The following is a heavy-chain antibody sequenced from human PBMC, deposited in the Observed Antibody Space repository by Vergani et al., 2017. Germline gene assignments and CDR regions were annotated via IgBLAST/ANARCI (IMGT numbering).Heavy chain of an antibody. CDR2: IYPSGST. CDR1: GCSISSGSYY. V-gene: IGHV4-61*02. Sequence: QVQLQESGPGLVKPSQTLSLTCTVSGCSISSGSYYWSWIRQPAGKGLEWIGRIYPSGSTNYNPSLKSRVTISLDTSKNQFSLKLSSVTAADTAVYYFARSSKSGPTGVLYYYYYGMDVWGQGTTVTVSS. CDR3: ARSSKSGPTGVLYYYYYGMDV. D-gene: IGHD1-1*01. J-gene: IGHJ6*02.